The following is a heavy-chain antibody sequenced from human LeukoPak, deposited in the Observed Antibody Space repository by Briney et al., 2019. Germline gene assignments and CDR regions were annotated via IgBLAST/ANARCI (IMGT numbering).Heavy chain of an antibody. J-gene: IGHJ6*02. D-gene: IGHD4-17*01. CDR3: AKFETTGWVYGMDV. Sequence: PGGSLRLSCAASGFTFSSYGMHWVRQAPGKGLEWVAVISYDGSNKFYADSVKGRFTISRDNSKNTLYLQMNSLRAEDTAVYYCAKFETTGWVYGMDVWGPGTTVTVSS. CDR2: ISYDGSNK. CDR1: GFTFSSYG. V-gene: IGHV3-30*18.